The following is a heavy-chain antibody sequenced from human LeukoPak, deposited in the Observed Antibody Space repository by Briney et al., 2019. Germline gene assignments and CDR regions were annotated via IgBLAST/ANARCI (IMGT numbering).Heavy chain of an antibody. CDR1: GGSISSYY. V-gene: IGHV4-59*01. CDR3: ARVRGYYDSSGYYPILDY. Sequence: PSETLSLTCTVSGGSISSYYWSWIRQPPVKGLEWIGYIYYSGSTNYNPSLKSRVTISVDTSKNQFSLKLSSVTAADTAVYYCARVRGYYDSSGYYPILDYWGQGTLVTVSS. J-gene: IGHJ4*02. CDR2: IYYSGST. D-gene: IGHD3-22*01.